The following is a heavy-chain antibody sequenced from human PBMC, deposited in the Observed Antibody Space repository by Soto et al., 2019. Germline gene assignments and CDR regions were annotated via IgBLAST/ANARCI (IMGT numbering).Heavy chain of an antibody. V-gene: IGHV3-23*01. D-gene: IGHD2-15*01. CDR2: ISGSGGST. CDR3: AKGDGVVVVAATRGGNWFDP. Sequence: EVQLLESGGGLVQPGGSLRLSCAASGFTFSSYAMSWVRQAPGKGLEWVSAISGSGGSTYYADSVKGRFTISRDNSKNTLYLQMNSLRAEDTAVYYCAKGDGVVVVAATRGGNWFDPWGQGTLVTVSS. CDR1: GFTFSSYA. J-gene: IGHJ5*02.